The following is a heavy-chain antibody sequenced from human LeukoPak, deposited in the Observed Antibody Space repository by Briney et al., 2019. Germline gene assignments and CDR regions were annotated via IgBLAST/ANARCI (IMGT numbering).Heavy chain of an antibody. CDR3: AREGWDLNALDI. Sequence: GGSLRLSCAASGFTFSSYEMNWVRQAPGKGLEWVSYISSSGSTIYYADSVKGRFTISRDNAKNSLYLQMDSLRVEDTAVYYCAREGWDLNALDIWGQGTMVTVSP. CDR1: GFTFSSYE. D-gene: IGHD1-26*01. J-gene: IGHJ3*02. CDR2: ISSSGSTI. V-gene: IGHV3-48*03.